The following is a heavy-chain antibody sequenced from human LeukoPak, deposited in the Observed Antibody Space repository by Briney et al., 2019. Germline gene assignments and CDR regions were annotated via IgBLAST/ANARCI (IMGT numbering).Heavy chain of an antibody. V-gene: IGHV1-18*04. CDR3: ARDFEASPVGLFDY. CDR1: GYTFTSYG. J-gene: IGHJ4*02. CDR2: ISAYNGNT. Sequence: ASVKVSCKASGYTFTSYGISWVRQAPGQGLEWMGWISAYNGNTNYAQKLQGRGTMTTDTSTSTAYMELRSLRCDDTAVYYCARDFEASPVGLFDYWGQGTLVTVSS. D-gene: IGHD2-2*01.